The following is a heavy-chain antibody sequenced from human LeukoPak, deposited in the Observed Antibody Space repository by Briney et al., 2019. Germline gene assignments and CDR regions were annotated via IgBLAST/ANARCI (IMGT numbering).Heavy chain of an antibody. J-gene: IGHJ4*02. CDR3: AKDLIAIFGVVI. D-gene: IGHD3-3*01. V-gene: IGHV1-69*05. CDR2: IIPIFVTA. Sequence: GASVKVSCKASGGTFSSYAIIWVRQAPGQGLEWMGRIIPIFVTANYAQKFQGRVTITTDESTSTAYMELSSLRSEDTAVYYCAKDLIAIFGVVIWGQGTLVTVSS. CDR1: GGTFSSYA.